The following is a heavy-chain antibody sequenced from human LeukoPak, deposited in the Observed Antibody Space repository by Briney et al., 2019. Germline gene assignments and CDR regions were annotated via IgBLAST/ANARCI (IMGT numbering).Heavy chain of an antibody. CDR1: GCTFSSYS. D-gene: IGHD3-9*01. V-gene: IGHV3-21*01. CDR3: ASLGILTGYPLDY. J-gene: IGHJ4*02. CDR2: ISSSSSYI. Sequence: GGSLRLSCAASGCTFSSYSMNWVRQAPGKGLEWVSSISSSSSYIYYADSVKGRFTISRDNAKNSLYLQMNSLRAGDTAVYYCASLGILTGYPLDYWGQGTLVTVSS.